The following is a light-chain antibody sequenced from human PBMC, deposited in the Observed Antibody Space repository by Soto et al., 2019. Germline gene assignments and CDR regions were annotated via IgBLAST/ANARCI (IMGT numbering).Light chain of an antibody. CDR2: GAS. V-gene: IGKV3-20*01. J-gene: IGKJ2*01. CDR1: QSVSSSY. CDR3: QQYGSLGYT. Sequence: EIVLTQSPGTLSLSPGERATLSCRASQSVSSSYLAWYQQKPGQAPRLLIYGASSRATGIPDRFSGSGSGTDFTLTIIRLEPEDFAVYYCQQYGSLGYTFGQGTKLEIK.